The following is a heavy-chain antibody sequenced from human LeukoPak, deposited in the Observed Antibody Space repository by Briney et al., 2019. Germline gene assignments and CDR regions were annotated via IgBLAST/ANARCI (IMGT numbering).Heavy chain of an antibody. CDR1: GYTLTELS. CDR3: ATDRRVRGVTHKNYYYYMDV. V-gene: IGHV1-24*01. D-gene: IGHD3-10*01. Sequence: GASVKVSCKVSGYTLTELSMHWVRQAPGKGLEWMGGFDTEDGETIYARKFQGRVTMTEDTSTDTAYMELSSLRSEDTAVYYCATDRRVRGVTHKNYYYYMDVWGKGTTVTISS. CDR2: FDTEDGET. J-gene: IGHJ6*03.